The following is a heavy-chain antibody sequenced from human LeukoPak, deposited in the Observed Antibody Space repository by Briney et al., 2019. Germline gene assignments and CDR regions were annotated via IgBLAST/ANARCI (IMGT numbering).Heavy chain of an antibody. Sequence: SETLSLTCTVSGGSISSYYWSWIRQPPGKGLEWIGYIYYSGSTYYNPSLKSRVTISVDTSKNQFSLKLSSVTAADTAVYYCARANHFYYYYYMDVWGKGTTVTVSS. CDR2: IYYSGST. CDR3: ARANHFYYYYYMDV. D-gene: IGHD1-14*01. CDR1: GGSISSYY. J-gene: IGHJ6*03. V-gene: IGHV4-59*12.